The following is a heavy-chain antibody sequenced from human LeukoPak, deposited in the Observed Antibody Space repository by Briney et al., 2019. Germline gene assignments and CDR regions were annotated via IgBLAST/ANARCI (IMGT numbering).Heavy chain of an antibody. Sequence: SETLSLTCTVSGGSISGYYWSWIRQPPGKGLEWIGYIYTSGSTNYNPSLKSRVTISVDTSKNQFSLKLSSVTAADTAVYYCARLGVGTVLAFDPWGQGTLVTVSS. CDR1: GGSISGYY. CDR3: ARLGVGTVLAFDP. CDR2: IYTSGST. V-gene: IGHV4-4*09. J-gene: IGHJ5*02. D-gene: IGHD3-3*01.